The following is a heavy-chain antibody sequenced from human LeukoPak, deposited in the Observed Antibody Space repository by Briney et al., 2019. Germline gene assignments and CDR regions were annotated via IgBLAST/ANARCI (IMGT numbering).Heavy chain of an antibody. V-gene: IGHV1-2*02. CDR3: ARDLGSGWYAKTPAGGDY. CDR2: INPNSGGT. CDR1: GYTFTGYY. D-gene: IGHD6-19*01. Sequence: ASVKVSCTASGYTFTGYYMHWVRQAPGQGLEWMGWINPNSGGTNYAQKFQGGVTMIRDTSISTAYMELSRLRSDDTAVYYCARDLGSGWYAKTPAGGDYWGQGTLVTVSS. J-gene: IGHJ4*02.